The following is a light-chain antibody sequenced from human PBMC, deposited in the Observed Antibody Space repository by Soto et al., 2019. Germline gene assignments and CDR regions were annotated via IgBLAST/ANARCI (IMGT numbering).Light chain of an antibody. V-gene: IGLV1-51*01. CDR3: GTWDSSLSAVV. CDR1: SSNIGNNY. Sequence: QSVLTQPPSVSAAPGQKVTISCSGSSSNIGNNYVSWYQQLPGTAPKLLIYDNIKRPSGIPDRFPGSKSGTSATLGITGLQTGDEADYYCGTWDSSLSAVVFGGGTKLTVL. J-gene: IGLJ2*01. CDR2: DNI.